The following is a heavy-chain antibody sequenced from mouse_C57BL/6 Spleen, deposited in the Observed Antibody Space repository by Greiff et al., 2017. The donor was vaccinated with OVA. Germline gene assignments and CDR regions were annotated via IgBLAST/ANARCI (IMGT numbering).Heavy chain of an antibody. CDR2: IDPSDSYT. J-gene: IGHJ3*01. V-gene: IGHV1-50*01. D-gene: IGHD2-5*01. Sequence: QVQLQQPGAELVKPGASVKLSCKASGYTFTSYWMQWVKQRPGQGLEWIGEIDPSDSYTNYNQKFKGKATLTVDTSSSTAYMQLSSLTSEDSAVYYCARRENSNYSAYWGQGTLVTVSA. CDR1: GYTFTSYW. CDR3: ARRENSNYSAY.